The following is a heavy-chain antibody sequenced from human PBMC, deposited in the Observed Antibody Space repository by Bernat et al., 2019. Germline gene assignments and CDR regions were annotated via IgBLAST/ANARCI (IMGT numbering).Heavy chain of an antibody. D-gene: IGHD4-17*01. V-gene: IGHV4-39*02. Sequence: QLQLQESGPGLVKPSETLSLTCTVSGGSISSGNYYWGWIRQPPGKGLEWIGSIYYSGSTYYNPSLKSRVTISVDTSKNQFSLKLSSVTAADTAVYYCARDPYGAGYFQHWGQGTLVTVSS. CDR3: ARDPYGAGYFQH. CDR2: IYYSGST. J-gene: IGHJ1*01. CDR1: GGSISSGNYY.